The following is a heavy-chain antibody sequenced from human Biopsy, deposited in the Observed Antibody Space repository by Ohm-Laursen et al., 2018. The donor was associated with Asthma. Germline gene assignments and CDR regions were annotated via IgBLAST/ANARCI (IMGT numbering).Heavy chain of an antibody. CDR2: IYSGGTS. V-gene: IGHV3-53*01. D-gene: IGHD3-22*01. CDR1: GFTVSRDH. J-gene: IGHJ4*02. Sequence: SLRLSCAASGFTVSRDHMFWVRQAPGKGLEWVSVIYSGGTSHTADSARGRFTISRYYSKNTMYLLMHSLRAEDTAVYYFARWDSSNWSHSYFDYWGQGTLVTVSS. CDR3: ARWDSSNWSHSYFDY.